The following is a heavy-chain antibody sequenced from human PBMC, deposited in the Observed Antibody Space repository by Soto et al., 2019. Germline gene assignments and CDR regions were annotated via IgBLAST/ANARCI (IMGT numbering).Heavy chain of an antibody. D-gene: IGHD1-1*01. V-gene: IGHV4-34*01. J-gene: IGHJ4*02. CDR2: IYYSGST. CDR3: ARQMEYYFDY. Sequence: SETLSLTCAVYGGSFSGYYWSWIRQPPGKGLEWIGSIYYSGSTYYNPSLKSRVTISVDTSKNQFSLKLSSVTAADTAVYYCARQMEYYFDYWGQGTLVTVSS. CDR1: GGSFSGYY.